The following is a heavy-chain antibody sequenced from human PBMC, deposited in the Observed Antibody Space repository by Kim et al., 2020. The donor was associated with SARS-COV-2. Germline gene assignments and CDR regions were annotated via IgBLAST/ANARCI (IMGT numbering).Heavy chain of an antibody. V-gene: IGHV4-31*02. J-gene: IGHJ4*02. D-gene: IGHD3-10*01. CDR3: ARGYNYYGSGSYYDY. Sequence: NPPLKGGVTQSVDTSKNQFSLKLSSVTAADTAVYYCARGYNYYGSGSYYDYWGQGTLVTVSS.